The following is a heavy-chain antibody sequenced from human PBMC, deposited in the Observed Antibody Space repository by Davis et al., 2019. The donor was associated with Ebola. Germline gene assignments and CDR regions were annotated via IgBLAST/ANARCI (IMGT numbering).Heavy chain of an antibody. CDR1: GGSISGYY. D-gene: IGHD6-13*01. CDR2: INHSGST. V-gene: IGHV4-34*01. J-gene: IGHJ5*02. CDR3: ARGSSSWYSINWFDP. Sequence: MPSQTLSPTCTVSGGSISGYYWNWIRQPPGKGLEWIGEINHSGSTNYNPSLKTRVTISVDTSKNQVSLRLSSVTAGDTAVYYCARGSSSWYSINWFDPWGQGTLVTVSS.